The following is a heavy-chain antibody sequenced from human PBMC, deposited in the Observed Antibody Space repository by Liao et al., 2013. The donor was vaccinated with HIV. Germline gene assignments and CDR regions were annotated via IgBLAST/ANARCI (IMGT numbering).Heavy chain of an antibody. J-gene: IGHJ4*02. CDR1: GGSITSGSYY. D-gene: IGHD1-26*01. CDR3: ARDKAGFGSAPHDY. CDR2: IFPSGYT. Sequence: QVQLQESGPGLVKPSQTLSLTCTVSGGSITSGSYYWSWIRQPAGKGLEWIGRIFPSGYTNYNPSLKSRVTISVDTSKNQFSLKLSSVTAADTAVYYCARDKAGFGSAPHDYWGQGTLVTVSS. V-gene: IGHV4-61*02.